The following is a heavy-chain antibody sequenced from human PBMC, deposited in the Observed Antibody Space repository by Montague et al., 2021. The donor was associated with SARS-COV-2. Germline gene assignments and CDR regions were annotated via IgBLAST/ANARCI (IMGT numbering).Heavy chain of an antibody. CDR3: ARGSFGMGAFDI. D-gene: IGHD1-14*01. J-gene: IGHJ3*02. CDR1: GGSISSYY. CDR2: IYTSGGT. Sequence: SETLSLTCTVSGGSISSYYWSWIRQPAGKGLEWIGLIYTSGGTNYSPCLKSRVTMSLDTSKNQFSLKLRSVTAADTAVYYCARGSFGMGAFDIWGQGTMVTVSS. V-gene: IGHV4-4*07.